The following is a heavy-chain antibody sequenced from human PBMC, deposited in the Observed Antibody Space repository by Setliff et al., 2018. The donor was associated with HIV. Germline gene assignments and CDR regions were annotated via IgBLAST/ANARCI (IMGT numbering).Heavy chain of an antibody. Sequence: GSLRLSCVASGFRFRGHAMNWVRQAPGKGLEWVSSISGSGGSTYYADSVKGRFTISRDNSKNTLYLQMNSLRAEDTAVYYCAKDPIFGVVTYYYYYMDVWGKGTTVTVSS. CDR3: AKDPIFGVVTYYYYYMDV. CDR2: ISGSGGST. CDR1: GFRFRGHA. J-gene: IGHJ6*03. V-gene: IGHV3-23*01. D-gene: IGHD3-3*01.